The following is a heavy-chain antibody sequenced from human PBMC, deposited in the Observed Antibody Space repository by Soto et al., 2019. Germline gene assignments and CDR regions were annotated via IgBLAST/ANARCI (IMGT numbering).Heavy chain of an antibody. Sequence: PGESLKISXKGFGYSFSSYWISRVRQMPGKGLEWMGRIDPSDAYTNHSPSFQGHVTISTDKSISTAYLQWSSLRASDTAMYYCARRYCSSTSXPPNYYAMDVWGQGTTVTVSS. CDR2: IDPSDAYT. CDR3: ARRYCSSTSXPPNYYAMDV. J-gene: IGHJ6*02. V-gene: IGHV5-10-1*01. CDR1: GYSFSSYW. D-gene: IGHD2-2*01.